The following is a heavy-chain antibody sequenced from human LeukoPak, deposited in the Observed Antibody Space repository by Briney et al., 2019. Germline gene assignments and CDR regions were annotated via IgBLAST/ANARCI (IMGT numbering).Heavy chain of an antibody. CDR3: ARESGIAAAPRFDP. Sequence: PSETLSLTCAVYGGSFSGYYWSWIRQPPGKGLEWIGEINHSGSTNYNPSLKCRVTISVDTSKNQFSLKLSSVTAADTAVYYCARESGIAAAPRFDPWGQGTLVTVSS. V-gene: IGHV4-34*01. D-gene: IGHD6-13*01. J-gene: IGHJ5*02. CDR2: INHSGST. CDR1: GGSFSGYY.